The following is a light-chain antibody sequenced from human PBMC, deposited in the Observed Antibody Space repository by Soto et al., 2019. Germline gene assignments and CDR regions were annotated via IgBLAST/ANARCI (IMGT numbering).Light chain of an antibody. CDR1: SSDVGGYNY. V-gene: IGLV2-14*01. CDR3: SSYTSSSSGVV. J-gene: IGLJ2*01. Sequence: QSALTQPASVSGSPGQSITISCTGTSSDVGGYNYVSWYQQHPGKAPKLMIYEVSNRPSGVSNRFSGSKSGNTASLTMSGLQAEDEADYYCSSYTSSSSGVVFGGGTKLTVL. CDR2: EVS.